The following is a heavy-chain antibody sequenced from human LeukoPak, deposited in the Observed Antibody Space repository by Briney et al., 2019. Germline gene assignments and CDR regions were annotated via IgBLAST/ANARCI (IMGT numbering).Heavy chain of an antibody. Sequence: SETLSLTCTVYGGSISSSSYYWGWIRQPPGKGLEWIGSIYYSGSTYYNPSLKSRVTISVDTSKNQFSLKLSSVTAADTAVYYCARGRNFADYWGQGTLVTVSS. V-gene: IGHV4-39*01. J-gene: IGHJ4*02. CDR3: ARGRNFADY. CDR1: GGSISSSSYY. CDR2: IYYSGST.